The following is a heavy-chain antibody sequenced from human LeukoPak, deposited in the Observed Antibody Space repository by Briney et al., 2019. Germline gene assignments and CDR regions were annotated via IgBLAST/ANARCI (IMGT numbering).Heavy chain of an antibody. D-gene: IGHD3-3*01. CDR3: ARVWVLRFLEWRSRQFDP. Sequence: SETLSLTCAVYGGSFSGYYWSWIRQPPGKGLEWIGEINHSGSTNYNPSLKSRVTISVDTSKNQFSLKLSSVTAADTAVYYCARVWVLRFLEWRSRQFDPWGQGTLVTVSS. V-gene: IGHV4-34*01. CDR1: GGSFSGYY. CDR2: INHSGST. J-gene: IGHJ5*02.